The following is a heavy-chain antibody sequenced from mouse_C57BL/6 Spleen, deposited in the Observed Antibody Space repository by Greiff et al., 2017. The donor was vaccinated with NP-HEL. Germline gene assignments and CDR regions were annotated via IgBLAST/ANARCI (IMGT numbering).Heavy chain of an antibody. CDR2: IDPEDGDT. Sequence: EVQLQQSGAELVRPGASVKLSCTASGFNIKDYYMHWVKQRPEQGLEWIGRIDPEDGDTEYAPKFQGKATMTADTSSNTASLQLSSLTSEDTAVYYCTTWDYSNFFDYWGQGTTLTVSS. CDR3: TTWDYSNFFDY. V-gene: IGHV14-1*01. J-gene: IGHJ2*01. CDR1: GFNIKDYY. D-gene: IGHD2-5*01.